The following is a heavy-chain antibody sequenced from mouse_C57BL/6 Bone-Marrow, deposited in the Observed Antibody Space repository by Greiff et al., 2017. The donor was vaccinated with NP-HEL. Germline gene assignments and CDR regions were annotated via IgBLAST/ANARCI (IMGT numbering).Heavy chain of an antibody. CDR1: GYTFTDYY. CDR3: AREAQATRYAMDY. Sequence: VQLQQSGPELVKPGASVKISCKASGYTFTDYYINWVKQRPGQGLEWIGWIFPGSGSTYYNEKFKGKATLTVDKSSSTAYMLLSSLTPEDSAVYFCAREAQATRYAMDYWGQGTSVTVSS. D-gene: IGHD3-2*02. CDR2: IFPGSGST. J-gene: IGHJ4*01. V-gene: IGHV1-75*01.